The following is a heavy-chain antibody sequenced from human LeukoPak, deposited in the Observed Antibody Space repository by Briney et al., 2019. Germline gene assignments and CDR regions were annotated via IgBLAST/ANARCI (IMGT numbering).Heavy chain of an antibody. J-gene: IGHJ5*02. CDR1: GFTFSSYA. V-gene: IGHV3-30*04. Sequence: GGSLRLSCAASGFTFSSYAMHWVRQAPGKGLEWVAVILYDGSNKYYADSVKGRFTISRDNSKNTLYLQMNSLRAEDTAVYYCARDVRHRYCSSASCYRGWFDPWGQGTLVTVPS. CDR2: ILYDGSNK. D-gene: IGHD2-2*01. CDR3: ARDVRHRYCSSASCYRGWFDP.